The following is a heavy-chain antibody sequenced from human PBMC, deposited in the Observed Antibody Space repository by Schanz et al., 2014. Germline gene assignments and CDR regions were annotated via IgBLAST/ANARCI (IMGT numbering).Heavy chain of an antibody. V-gene: IGHV3-30-3*01. Sequence: QVQLVESGGGVVQPGRSLRLSCAAYGFTLSSYAMHWVRQAPGKGLEWVAVISYDGSNKYYADSVKGRFTISRDNAKNSVSLQMRRLRVEDTAVYYCASGVHVSSLQKGLQFWGRGTLVIVSS. D-gene: IGHD3-10*01. CDR1: GFTLSSYA. CDR2: ISYDGSNK. J-gene: IGHJ1*01. CDR3: ASGVHVSSLQKGLQF.